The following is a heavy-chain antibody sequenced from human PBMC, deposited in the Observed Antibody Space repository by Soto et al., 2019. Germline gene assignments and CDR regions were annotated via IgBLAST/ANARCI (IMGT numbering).Heavy chain of an antibody. Sequence: EVQLVESGGVLVQSGGSLRLSCAASGFTFSTYWMHWVRQAPGKGLVWVSRIKGDGSSINYADSMKGRFTISRDNARDTVFLQMNDLRAEDTAVYYCARGAMRNYYNDYWGHGTLVTVSS. J-gene: IGHJ4*01. V-gene: IGHV3-74*01. CDR1: GFTFSTYW. CDR3: ARGAMRNYYNDY. D-gene: IGHD3-10*01. CDR2: IKGDGSSI.